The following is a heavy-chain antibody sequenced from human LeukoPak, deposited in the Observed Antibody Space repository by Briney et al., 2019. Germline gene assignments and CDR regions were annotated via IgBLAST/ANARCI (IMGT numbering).Heavy chain of an antibody. J-gene: IGHJ4*02. D-gene: IGHD2-15*01. CDR2: ISGSGGST. CDR1: GFTFSSYG. Sequence: GGSLRLSCAASGFTFSSYGMSWVRQAPGKGLEWVSAISGSGGSTYYADSVKGRFTISRDNSKNTLYLQMNSLRAEDTAVYYCAKSSSLYCSGGSCYWHYFDYWGQGTLVTVSS. V-gene: IGHV3-23*01. CDR3: AKSSSLYCSGGSCYWHYFDY.